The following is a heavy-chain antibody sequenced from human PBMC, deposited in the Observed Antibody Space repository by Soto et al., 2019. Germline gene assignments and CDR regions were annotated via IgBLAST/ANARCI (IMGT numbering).Heavy chain of an antibody. CDR3: ARTHSGSYYSVFNY. D-gene: IGHD1-26*01. Sequence: SETLSLTCTVSGGSVSRDSNFWSWIRQPPGKGLEWIASIYRSGTTSYNPSLKSRVTISVDPSKNQFSLMLTAVTAADTAVYYCARTHSGSYYSVFNYWGRGSLVTVSS. CDR1: GGSVSRDSNF. J-gene: IGHJ4*02. V-gene: IGHV4-39*07. CDR2: IYRSGTT.